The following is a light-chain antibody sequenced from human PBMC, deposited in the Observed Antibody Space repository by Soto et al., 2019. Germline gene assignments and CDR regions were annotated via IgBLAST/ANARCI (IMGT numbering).Light chain of an antibody. CDR1: QSVSSN. J-gene: IGKJ2*01. CDR2: DAS. CDR3: HHYNSWPYT. Sequence: EIVITQPPDTLSVSPGERATLTCRASQSVSSNLAWYQQNPGHAPRLLIYDASTRAPGFPARFSGSGSGTEFTLTISSLQSEDFAVYYCHHYNSWPYTFGQGTKVDIK. V-gene: IGKV3-15*01.